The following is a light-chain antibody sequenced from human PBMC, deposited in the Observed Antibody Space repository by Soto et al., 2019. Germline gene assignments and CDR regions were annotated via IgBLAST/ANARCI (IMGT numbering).Light chain of an antibody. J-gene: IGKJ5*01. CDR1: QGISSW. CDR3: QQYNNWPLT. CDR2: AAS. V-gene: IGKV1-12*01. Sequence: DIQMTQSPSSVSASVGDRVTITCRASQGISSWLAWYQQKPGKAPKXXIYAASSLQGGVPSRFSGSGSGTDFTLTISSLQPEDVAVYWCQQYNNWPLTFGPGTRLEIK.